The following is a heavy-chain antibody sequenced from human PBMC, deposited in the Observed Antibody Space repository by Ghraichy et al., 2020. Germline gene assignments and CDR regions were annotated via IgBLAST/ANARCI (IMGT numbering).Heavy chain of an antibody. J-gene: IGHJ4*02. D-gene: IGHD3-16*02. V-gene: IGHV3-7*03. Sequence: GGSLRLSCAASGFTFTTYWMCWVRQSPGRGLEGVANINQDGSVKHYVDSVRGRFTISRDKAENSVSRQMDSLRAEDTAVYYCVTTTSSYTFDYGGQGTLVNVAS. CDR2: INQDGSVK. CDR3: VTTTSSYTFDY. CDR1: GFTFTTYW.